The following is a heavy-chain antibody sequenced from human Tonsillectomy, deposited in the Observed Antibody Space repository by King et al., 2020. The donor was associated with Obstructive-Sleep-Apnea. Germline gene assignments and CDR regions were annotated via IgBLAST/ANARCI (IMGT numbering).Heavy chain of an antibody. CDR3: ARELDSGSYYLGSYFDY. CDR1: GGSISSGGYY. J-gene: IGHJ4*02. V-gene: IGHV4-31*03. CDR2: IYYSGST. Sequence: VQLQESGPGLVKPSQTLSLNCTVSGGSISSGGYYWSWIRQHPGKGLEWIGYIYYSGSTYYNPSLKSRVTISVETSKNQFSLKLSSVTAADTAVYYCARELDSGSYYLGSYFDYWGQGTLVTVSS. D-gene: IGHD1-26*01.